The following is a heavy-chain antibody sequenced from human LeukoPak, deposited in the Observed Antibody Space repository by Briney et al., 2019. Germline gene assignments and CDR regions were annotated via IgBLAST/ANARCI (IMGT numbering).Heavy chain of an antibody. CDR1: GYSFPTYW. J-gene: IGHJ4*02. Sequence: GESLKISCKGSGYSFPTYWIAWVRQMPGKGLEWTGIIYPDESNIRYSPSFQGQVTISSDKSISTAYLQWSSLKASDTSMYYSARPPSSGYSSSFEYWGPGTLVTVSS. V-gene: IGHV5-51*01. D-gene: IGHD3-3*01. CDR3: ARPPSSGYSSSFEY. CDR2: IYPDESNI.